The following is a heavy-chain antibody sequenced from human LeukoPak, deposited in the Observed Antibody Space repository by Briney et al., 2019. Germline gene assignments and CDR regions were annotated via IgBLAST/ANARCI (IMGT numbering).Heavy chain of an antibody. CDR2: IRTKANSYAT. CDR3: TSRDCNGNSCYSYY. J-gene: IGHJ4*02. D-gene: IGHD2-15*01. Sequence: GESLKISCKGSGYSFTSYWIGWVRQMPGKGLEWVGRIRTKANSYATAYAASVKGRFTISRDDSKNTAYLQMNSLKTEDTAVYYCTSRDCNGNSCYSYYWGQGTLVTVSS. V-gene: IGHV3-73*01. CDR1: GYSFTSYW.